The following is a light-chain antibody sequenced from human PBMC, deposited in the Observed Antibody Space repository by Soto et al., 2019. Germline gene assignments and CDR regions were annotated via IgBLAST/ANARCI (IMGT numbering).Light chain of an antibody. CDR1: QSVSSY. Sequence: EIVLTQSPATLSLSPGERATLSCSAIQSVSSYLEWYQQKPGQAPRLLIYRASSRVTGFPVRFSGSGSGTDFTLTISSLLSDDFEVYYCQQYDNWPWTFGQGTKVDIK. CDR3: QQYDNWPWT. V-gene: IGKV3-15*01. J-gene: IGKJ1*01. CDR2: RAS.